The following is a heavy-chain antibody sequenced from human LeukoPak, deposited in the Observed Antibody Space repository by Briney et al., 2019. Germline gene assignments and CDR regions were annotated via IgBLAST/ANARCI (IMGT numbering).Heavy chain of an antibody. CDR2: IKQDGSEK. CDR3: ARDRYGSGSYYPYFDY. V-gene: IGHV3-7*01. CDR1: GFTFSSYW. Sequence: GGSLRLSCAAPGFTFSSYWMSWVRQAPGKGLEWVANIKQDGSEKYYVDSVKGRFTISRDNAKNSLYLQMNSLRAEDTAVYYCARDRYGSGSYYPYFDYWGQGTLVTVSS. D-gene: IGHD3-10*01. J-gene: IGHJ4*02.